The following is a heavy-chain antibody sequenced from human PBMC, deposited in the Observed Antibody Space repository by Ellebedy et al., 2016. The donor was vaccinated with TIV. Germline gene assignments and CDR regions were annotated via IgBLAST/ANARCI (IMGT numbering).Heavy chain of an antibody. J-gene: IGHJ5*01. CDR2: INYSART. CDR3: MRHKLVVPLVVDS. CDR1: GDSISSGAYY. D-gene: IGHD2-2*01. Sequence: SETLSLTXTVSGDSISSGAYYWSWIRQPPGKGLEWIAYINYSARTYYNPSLRSRITISLDTSKNQFSLKLSSVTAADTAVYYCMRHKLVVPLVVDSWGQGTLVTVSS. V-gene: IGHV4-30-4*01.